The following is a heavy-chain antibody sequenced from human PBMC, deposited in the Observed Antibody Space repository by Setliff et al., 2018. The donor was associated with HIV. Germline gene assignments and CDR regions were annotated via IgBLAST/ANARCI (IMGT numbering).Heavy chain of an antibody. J-gene: IGHJ5*02. D-gene: IGHD2-2*01. Sequence: PGGSLRLSCAASGFTVSSKYMDWVRQAPGKGLEWVSYITSSSDTIYYADSVKGRFTISRDNARNSLYLQMNSLRAEDTAVYYCARASFPRYCSITSCFEKGWFDPWGQGTLVTVSS. CDR1: GFTVSSKY. V-gene: IGHV3-48*01. CDR3: ARASFPRYCSITSCFEKGWFDP. CDR2: ITSSSDTI.